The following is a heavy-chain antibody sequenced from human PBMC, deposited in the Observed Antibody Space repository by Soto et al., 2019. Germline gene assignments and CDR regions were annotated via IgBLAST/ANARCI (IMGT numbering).Heavy chain of an antibody. CDR1: GGSISSYY. Sequence: SATLSLTCTVSGGSISSYYWSWIRQPPGKGLEWIGYIYYSGSTNYNPSLKSRVTISVDTSKNQFSLKLSSVTAADTAVYYCARRDYYDSSGFDYWGQGTQVTVS. D-gene: IGHD3-22*01. J-gene: IGHJ4*02. CDR3: ARRDYYDSSGFDY. V-gene: IGHV4-59*08. CDR2: IYYSGST.